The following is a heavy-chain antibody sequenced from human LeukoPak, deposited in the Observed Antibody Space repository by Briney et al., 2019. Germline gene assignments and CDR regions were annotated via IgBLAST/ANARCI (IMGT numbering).Heavy chain of an antibody. CDR2: MNPNSGST. V-gene: IGHV1-8*01. CDR1: GYTFTSYD. CDR3: ARFGGSYGVFDY. J-gene: IGHJ4*02. Sequence: ASVKVSCKASGYTFTSYDINWVRHATGQGLEWMGWMNPNSGSTGYAQKFQGRVTMTRNSSISTAYMELSSLRSEDTAVYYCARFGGSYGVFDYWGQGTLVTVSS. D-gene: IGHD1-26*01.